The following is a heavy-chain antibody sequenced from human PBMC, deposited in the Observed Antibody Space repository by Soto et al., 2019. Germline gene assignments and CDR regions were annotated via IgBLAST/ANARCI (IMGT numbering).Heavy chain of an antibody. D-gene: IGHD2-2*01. CDR3: ARDLGDCRSGTFQREWFYP. CDR2: VSGENGNT. V-gene: IGHV1-18*01. J-gene: IGHJ5*02. CDR1: GYTFSSHG. Sequence: QVQLVQSGAEVKKPGTSVKVSCTASGYTFSSHGISWVRQAPGQGLQWIGWVSGENGNTNYAQSLQGRVTMTTDPYPNTDYMKLRSVRYDDTAVYYCARDLGDCRSGTFQREWFYPLGQGTVVIVSS.